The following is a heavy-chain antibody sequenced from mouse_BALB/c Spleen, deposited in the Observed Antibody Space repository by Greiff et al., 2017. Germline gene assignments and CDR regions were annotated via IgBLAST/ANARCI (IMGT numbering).Heavy chain of an antibody. D-gene: IGHD1-1*01. Sequence: QVQLQQPGAELVKPGAPVKLSCKASGYTFTSYWMNWVKQRPGRGLEWIGRIDPSDSETHYNQKFKDKATLTVDKSSSTAYIQLSSLTSEDSAVYYWARGDGSSYFDYWGQGTTLTVSS. CDR2: IDPSDSET. CDR1: GYTFTSYW. CDR3: ARGDGSSYFDY. J-gene: IGHJ2*01. V-gene: IGHV1-69*02.